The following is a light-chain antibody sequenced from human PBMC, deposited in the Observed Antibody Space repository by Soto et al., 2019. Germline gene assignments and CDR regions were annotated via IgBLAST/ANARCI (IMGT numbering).Light chain of an antibody. CDR3: QQYYLYWT. Sequence: DIQMTQSPSTLSASVGDRVTITCRASQSISSWLAWYQQKPGKAPKLLIYKASDLESAVPSRFSGSGSGTXFTLTISSLQPDDFATYYCQQYYLYWTFGQGTRVEVK. J-gene: IGKJ1*01. CDR2: KAS. V-gene: IGKV1-5*03. CDR1: QSISSW.